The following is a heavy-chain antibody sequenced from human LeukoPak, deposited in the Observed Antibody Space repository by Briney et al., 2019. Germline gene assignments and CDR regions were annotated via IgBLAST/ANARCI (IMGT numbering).Heavy chain of an antibody. CDR3: ARDQYSSRHHFWVDAFDI. CDR1: GFTFSSYA. V-gene: IGHV3-30-3*01. J-gene: IGHJ3*02. Sequence: GGSLRLSCAASGFTFSSYAMHWVRQAPGKGLEWVAVISYDGSNKYYADSVKGRLTISRDNSKNTLYLQMNSLRAEDTAVYYCARDQYSSRHHFWVDAFDIWGQGTMVTVSS. D-gene: IGHD6-13*01. CDR2: ISYDGSNK.